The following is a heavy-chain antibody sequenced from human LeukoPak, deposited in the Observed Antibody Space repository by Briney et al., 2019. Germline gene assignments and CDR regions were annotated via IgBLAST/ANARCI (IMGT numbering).Heavy chain of an antibody. CDR1: GFAFNTYA. V-gene: IGHV3-33*01. Sequence: KPGGSLRLSCAASGFAFNTYAMHWVRQAPGQGLEWVALIWRDGSHKFYSNSVRGQFTISRDDSKNTVSLQMNSLRPEDTAVYYCARQFFGSGSYPGLWGQGTLGTVSS. D-gene: IGHD3-10*01. CDR3: ARQFFGSGSYPGL. J-gene: IGHJ4*02. CDR2: IWRDGSHK.